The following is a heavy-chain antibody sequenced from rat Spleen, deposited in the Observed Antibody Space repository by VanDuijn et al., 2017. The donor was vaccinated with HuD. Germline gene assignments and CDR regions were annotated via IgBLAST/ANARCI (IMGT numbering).Heavy chain of an antibody. J-gene: IGHJ2*01. CDR3: VREELGVRD. Sequence: EVKLVESGGGLVQPGRSLKLSCEASGFNFNDDWMGWVRQAPGKGLEWIGEINKDSSTIKYIPSLKDKITISRDNAQNTRYLQMSKLGSEDTAIYYCVREELGVRDWGQGVMVTVSS. V-gene: IGHV4-2*01. CDR2: INKDSSTI. CDR1: GFNFNDDW. D-gene: IGHD4-3*01.